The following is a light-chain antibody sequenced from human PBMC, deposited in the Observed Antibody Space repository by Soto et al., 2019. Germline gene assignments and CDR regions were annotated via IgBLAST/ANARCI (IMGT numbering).Light chain of an antibody. J-gene: IGKJ5*01. CDR1: QSVSSY. CDR2: DAS. Sequence: EIVLTQSPATLSLSPGERATLSCSASQSVSSYLAWYQQKPVQAPRLLIYDASNRATGIPARFSGSGSGTDFTLTISSLEPEDFAVYYCQQRSNWPPTFGQGPRLEIK. CDR3: QQRSNWPPT. V-gene: IGKV3-11*01.